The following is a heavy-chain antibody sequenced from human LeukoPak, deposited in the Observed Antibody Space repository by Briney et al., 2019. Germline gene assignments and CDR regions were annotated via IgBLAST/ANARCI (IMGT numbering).Heavy chain of an antibody. J-gene: IGHJ6*03. V-gene: IGHV4-4*07. CDR2: IYTSGST. CDR3: ASNTRVSSGYYYYYYMDV. CDR1: GGSISSYY. Sequence: SETLSLTCTVSGGSISSYYWSWIRQPAGKGLGWIGRIYTSGSTNYNPSLKSRVTMSVDTSKNQFSLKLSSVTAADTAVYYCASNTRVSSGYYYYYYMDVWGKGTTVTVSS. D-gene: IGHD1-26*01.